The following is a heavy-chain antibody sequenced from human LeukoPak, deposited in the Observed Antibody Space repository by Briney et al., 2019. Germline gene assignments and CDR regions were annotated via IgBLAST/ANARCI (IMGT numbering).Heavy chain of an antibody. CDR1: GFTVSSNY. J-gene: IGHJ6*02. V-gene: IGHV3-66*01. D-gene: IGHD6-13*01. CDR3: ARDAVIFPEAAGIYYYYYGMDV. Sequence: GGSLRLSCAASGFTVSSNYMSWVRQAPGKGLEWVSVIYSGGSTYYADSVKGRFTISRDNSKNTLYLQMNSLRAEDTAVYYCARDAVIFPEAAGIYYYYYGMDVWGQGTTVTVSS. CDR2: IYSGGST.